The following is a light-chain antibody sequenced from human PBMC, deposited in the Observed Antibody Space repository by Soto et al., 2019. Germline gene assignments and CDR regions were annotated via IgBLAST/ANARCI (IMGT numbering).Light chain of an antibody. Sequence: QSVLTQPASVSGSPGQSITISCTGTSSDIGGYKYVSWYQQHPGKAPKLIIFEVSNRPSGGSDRFSGSNSGNTASLTISGIQAEDEAYYYCTSYSRYSVLVFGGGTKVTVL. J-gene: IGLJ3*02. CDR1: SSDIGGYKY. CDR3: TSYSRYSVLV. CDR2: EVS. V-gene: IGLV2-14*01.